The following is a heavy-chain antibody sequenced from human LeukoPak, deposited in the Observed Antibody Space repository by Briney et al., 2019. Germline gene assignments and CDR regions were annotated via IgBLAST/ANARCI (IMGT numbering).Heavy chain of an antibody. CDR1: GFTFSSYG. CDR2: IRYDGSKK. CDR3: AKDQQQLVPDY. Sequence: GGSLRLSCAASGFTFSSYGMHWVRQAPGKGLEWVAFIRYDGSKKYYADSVKGRFTISRDNSKNTLYLQMNSLRAEDTAVYYCAKDQQQLVPDYWGQGTLVTVSS. J-gene: IGHJ4*02. V-gene: IGHV3-30*02. D-gene: IGHD6-13*01.